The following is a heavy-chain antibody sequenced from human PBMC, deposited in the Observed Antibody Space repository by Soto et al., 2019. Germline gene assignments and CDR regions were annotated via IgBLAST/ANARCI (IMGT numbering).Heavy chain of an antibody. CDR2: IYPVDSDT. CDR3: ASLAYCDSSGEIDC. D-gene: IGHD3-22*01. J-gene: IGHJ4*02. CDR1: GYSFTSYW. V-gene: IGHV5-51*01. Sequence: GESLKISCKGSGYSFTSYWIGWVRQMPGKGLAWMGIIYPVDSDTRYSPTFQGQVTISADKTIGTAYLQWSSLKASDTAMYYCASLAYCDSSGEIDCWGQGTLVAVSS.